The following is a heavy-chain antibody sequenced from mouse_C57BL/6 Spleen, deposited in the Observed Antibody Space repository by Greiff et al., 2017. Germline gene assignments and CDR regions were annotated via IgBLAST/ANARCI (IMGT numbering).Heavy chain of an antibody. Sequence: EVKVVESGAGLVKPGGSLKLSCAASGFTFSSYAMSWVRQTPEKRLEWVAYISSGGDYIYYADTVKGRFTISRDNARNTLYLQMSSLKSEDTAMYYCTRVTTVALNFDYWGQGTTLTVSS. CDR3: TRVTTVALNFDY. CDR2: ISSGGDYI. V-gene: IGHV5-9-1*02. D-gene: IGHD1-1*01. J-gene: IGHJ2*01. CDR1: GFTFSSYA.